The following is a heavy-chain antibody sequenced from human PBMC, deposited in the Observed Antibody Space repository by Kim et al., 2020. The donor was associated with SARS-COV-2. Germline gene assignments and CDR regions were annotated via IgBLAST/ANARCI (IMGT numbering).Heavy chain of an antibody. Sequence: KRYSPSLKSRLTITKDITKNQVVLTMTNMDPVDTATYYCARCYYYYGMDVWGQGTTVTVSS. CDR3: ARCYYYYGMDV. CDR2: K. J-gene: IGHJ6*02. V-gene: IGHV2-5*01.